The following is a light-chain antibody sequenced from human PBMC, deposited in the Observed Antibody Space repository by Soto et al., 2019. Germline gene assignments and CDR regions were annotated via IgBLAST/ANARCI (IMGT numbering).Light chain of an antibody. V-gene: IGKV1-17*03. CDR1: QGINDN. CDR3: LQHNTFPWT. CDR2: GAF. J-gene: IGKJ1*01. Sequence: DIQMTQSPSAMSASVGDRVTITCRASQGINDNLAWFQQKPGQVPKRLIYGAFSLQRGVPSRFSGSGSGTEFTLKISSLQTEDFATYDCLQHNTFPWTFGQGTKVDIK.